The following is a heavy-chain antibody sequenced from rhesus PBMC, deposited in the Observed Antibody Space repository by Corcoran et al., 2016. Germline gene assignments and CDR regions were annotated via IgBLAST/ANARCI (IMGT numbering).Heavy chain of an antibody. CDR2: VSGSGSST. CDR1: GGSTSSSY. CDR3: ARGATAGTVFDY. J-gene: IGHJ4*01. Sequence: QLQLRESGPGLVKPSETLSVTCAVAGGSTSSSYWSWIRQAPGKGLEWIGNVSGSGSSTNYNPSLKSRVALSVDPSKSQLALRLGSVTTADTAVYYCARGATAGTVFDYWGQGVLVTVSS. V-gene: IGHV4-169*01. D-gene: IGHD5-42*01.